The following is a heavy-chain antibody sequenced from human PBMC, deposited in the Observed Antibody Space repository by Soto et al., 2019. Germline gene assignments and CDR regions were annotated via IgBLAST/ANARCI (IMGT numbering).Heavy chain of an antibody. CDR3: GRGRSGQIVVFY. V-gene: IGHV1-2*02. J-gene: IGHJ4*02. CDR1: GYTFTGHY. D-gene: IGHD1-26*01. CDR2: IGPESGAT. Sequence: ASVKVSCKASGYTFTGHYIHWARQAPEQGPEWMGEIGPESGATRYAQKFQGRVTMTRDTSITTVYMESKNLSPDDTAVYYCGRGRSGQIVVFYWGQGTPVTVSS.